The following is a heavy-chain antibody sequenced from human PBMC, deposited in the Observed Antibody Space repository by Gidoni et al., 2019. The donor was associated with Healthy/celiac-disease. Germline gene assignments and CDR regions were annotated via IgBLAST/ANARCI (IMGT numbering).Heavy chain of an antibody. D-gene: IGHD3-16*02. V-gene: IGHV3-43*02. Sequence: EVQLVESGGGVVQPGGSLRLSCAASGFTFDDYAMHWVRQAPGKGLEWVSLISGDGCSTYYADSVKGRFTISRDNSKNSLYLKMNSLRTEDTALYYCAKVYGAYDYVWGSYRYGAFDIWGQGTMVTVSS. J-gene: IGHJ3*02. CDR2: ISGDGCST. CDR1: GFTFDDYA. CDR3: AKVYGAYDYVWGSYRYGAFDI.